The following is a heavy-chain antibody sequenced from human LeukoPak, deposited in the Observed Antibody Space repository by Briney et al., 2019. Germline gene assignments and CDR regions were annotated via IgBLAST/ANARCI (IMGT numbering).Heavy chain of an antibody. V-gene: IGHV4-30-4*01. CDR1: GGSISSGDYY. CDR2: IYYRGST. J-gene: IGHJ4*02. CDR3: AREVSRWPYYFDY. D-gene: IGHD4-23*01. Sequence: PSETLSLTCTVSGGSISSGDYYWSWIRQPPGKGLEWIGYIYYRGSTYYNPSLKSRVTISVDTSKNQFSLKLSSVTAADTAVYYCAREVSRWPYYFDYWGQGTLVTVSS.